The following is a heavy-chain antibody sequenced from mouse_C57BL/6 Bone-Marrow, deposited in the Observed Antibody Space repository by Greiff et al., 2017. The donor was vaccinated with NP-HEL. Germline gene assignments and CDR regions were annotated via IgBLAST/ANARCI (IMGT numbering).Heavy chain of an antibody. V-gene: IGHV5-12*01. D-gene: IGHD1-1*02. CDR3: ARQWSYWYFDV. J-gene: IGHJ1*03. CDR1: GFTFSDYY. CDR2: ISNGGGST. Sequence: EVQLVESGGGLVQPGGSLKLSCAASGFTFSDYYMYWVRQTPEKRLEWVAYISNGGGSTYYPDTVKGRFTISRDNAKNTLYLQMSRLKSEDTAMYYCARQWSYWYFDVWGTGTTVTVSS.